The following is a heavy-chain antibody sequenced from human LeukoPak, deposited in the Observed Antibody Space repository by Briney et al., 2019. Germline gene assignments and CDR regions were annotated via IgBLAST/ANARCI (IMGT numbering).Heavy chain of an antibody. V-gene: IGHV3-11*04. D-gene: IGHD3-22*01. Sequence: PGGSLRLSCAASGFTFSDYYMSWIRQAPGKGLEWVSYISSSGSTIYYADSVKGRFTISRDNAKNSLYLQMNSLRAEDTAVYYCARDSPTPSVIVIGKTQRGTDAFDIWGQGTMVTVSS. CDR3: ARDSPTPSVIVIGKTQRGTDAFDI. J-gene: IGHJ3*02. CDR2: ISSSGSTI. CDR1: GFTFSDYY.